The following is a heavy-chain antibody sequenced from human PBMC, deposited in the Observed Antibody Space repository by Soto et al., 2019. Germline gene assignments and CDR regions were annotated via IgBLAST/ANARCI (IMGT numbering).Heavy chain of an antibody. CDR1: GFTFSDYY. Sequence: QVQLVESGGGLVKPGGSLRLSRAASGFTFSDYYMSWIRQAPGKGLEWVSYISSSGSTIYYADSVKGRFTISRDNAKNSLYLQMNSLRAEDTAVYYCARAVYCSGGSCDSYYYYGMDVWGQGTTVTVSS. V-gene: IGHV3-11*01. CDR3: ARAVYCSGGSCDSYYYYGMDV. CDR2: ISSSGSTI. D-gene: IGHD2-15*01. J-gene: IGHJ6*02.